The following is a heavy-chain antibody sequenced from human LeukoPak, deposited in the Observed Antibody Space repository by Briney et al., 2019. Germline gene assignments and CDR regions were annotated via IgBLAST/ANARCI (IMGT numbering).Heavy chain of an antibody. CDR1: GSTFTSYG. CDR3: ARDQGTYTTMVDY. CDR2: INAYNGNT. V-gene: IGHV1-18*04. Sequence: SVKVSCKASGSTFTSYGISWVRQAPGQGLEWMGWINAYNGNTNYPQKFQGRVTMTTDTSTNTGYMEPRSLRSDDTAVYFCARDQGTYTTMVDYWGQGTLVTVSS. J-gene: IGHJ4*02. D-gene: IGHD5-18*01.